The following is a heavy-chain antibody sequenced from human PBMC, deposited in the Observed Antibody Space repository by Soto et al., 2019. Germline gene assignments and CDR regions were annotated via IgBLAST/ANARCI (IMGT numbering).Heavy chain of an antibody. CDR3: ASSRYFDWDLIDY. CDR1: GGSISSGGYY. CDR2: IYYSGST. Sequence: SETLSLTCTVSGGSISSGGYYWSWIRQHPGKGLEWIGYIYYSGSTYYNPSLKSRVTISVDTSKNQFSLKLSSVTAADTAVYYCASSRYFDWDLIDYWGQGTLVTVSS. V-gene: IGHV4-31*03. J-gene: IGHJ4*02. D-gene: IGHD3-9*01.